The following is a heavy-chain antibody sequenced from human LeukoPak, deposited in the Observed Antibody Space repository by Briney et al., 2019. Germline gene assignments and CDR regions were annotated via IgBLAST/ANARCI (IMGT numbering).Heavy chain of an antibody. J-gene: IGHJ4*02. CDR3: ARVFPYGSGSYYKYYFDY. CDR1: LGTFNNYA. D-gene: IGHD3-10*01. CDR2: IIPIFGTA. Sequence: ASVTVSYKAFLGTFNNYAISWLRQAPGQGLEWMGGIIPIFGTANYAQKFQGRVTITADESTSTAYMELSSLRSEDTAVYYCARVFPYGSGSYYKYYFDYWGQGTLVTVSS. V-gene: IGHV1-69*13.